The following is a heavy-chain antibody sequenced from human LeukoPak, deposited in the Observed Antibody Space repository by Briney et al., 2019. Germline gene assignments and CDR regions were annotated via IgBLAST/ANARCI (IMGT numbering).Heavy chain of an antibody. V-gene: IGHV3-23*01. J-gene: IGHJ4*02. D-gene: IGHD2-2*01. CDR1: GFTFSSYA. CDR2: ISGSGGST. CDR3: ANQDIVVVPAADKYYFDY. Sequence: QPGGSLRLSCAASGFTFSSYAMSWVRQAPGKGLEWVSAISGSGGSTYYADSVKGRFTISRDNSKNTLYLQMNSLRAEDTAVYYCANQDIVVVPAADKYYFDYWGQGTLVTVSS.